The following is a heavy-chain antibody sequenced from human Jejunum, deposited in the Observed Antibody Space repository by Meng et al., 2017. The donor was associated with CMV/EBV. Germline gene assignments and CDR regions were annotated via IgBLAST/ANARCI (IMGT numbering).Heavy chain of an antibody. V-gene: IGHV4-39*07. CDR3: ARDMGQQLVPVSFDY. D-gene: IGHD6-13*01. CDR2: IFHSGNT. J-gene: IGHJ4*02. CDR1: GSISNSDYY. Sequence: GSISNSDYYWGWIRPPPGKGLEWIGSIFHSGNTYHNPSLQSRVTISVDTSKNQFSLRLTSVTAADTGVYYCARDMGQQLVPVSFDYWGQGTLVTVSS.